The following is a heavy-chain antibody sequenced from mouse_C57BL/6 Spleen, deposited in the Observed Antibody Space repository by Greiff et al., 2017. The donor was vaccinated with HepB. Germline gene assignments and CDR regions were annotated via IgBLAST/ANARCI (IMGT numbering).Heavy chain of an antibody. CDR3: ACITTVVAGFDY. CDR1: GYAFSSSW. V-gene: IGHV1-82*01. Sequence: QVQLQQSGPELVKPGASVKISCKASGYAFSSSWMNWVKQRPGKGLEWIGRIYPGDGDTNYNGKFKGKATLTADKSSSTAYMQLSSLTSEDSAVYFCACITTVVAGFDYWGQGTTLTVSS. J-gene: IGHJ2*01. D-gene: IGHD1-1*01. CDR2: IYPGDGDT.